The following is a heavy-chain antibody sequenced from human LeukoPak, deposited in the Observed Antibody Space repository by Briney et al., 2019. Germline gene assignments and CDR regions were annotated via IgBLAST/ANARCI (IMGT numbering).Heavy chain of an antibody. J-gene: IGHJ5*02. Sequence: ASVKVSCKASGYTFTSYDINWVRQATGQGLEWMGWMNPNSGNTGYAQKFQGRVTITRNTSISTAYMALSSLRSEDTAVYYCARDYGDYGTNWFDPWGQGTLVTVPS. CDR3: ARDYGDYGTNWFDP. CDR1: GYTFTSYD. V-gene: IGHV1-8*03. D-gene: IGHD4-17*01. CDR2: MNPNSGNT.